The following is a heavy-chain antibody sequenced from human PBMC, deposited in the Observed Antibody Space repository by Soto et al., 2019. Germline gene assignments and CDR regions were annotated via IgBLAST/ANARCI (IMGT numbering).Heavy chain of an antibody. CDR3: ARESNGLFGASPANWYDP. D-gene: IGHD3-10*02. V-gene: IGHV4-30-2*01. CDR2: IYHSGST. CDR1: GGSISSGGYS. Sequence: PSETLSLTCAVSGGSISSGGYSWSWIRHPPGKGLEWIGYIYHSGSTYYNPSLKSRVTISVDRSKNQFSLKLSSVTAADTAVYYCARESNGLFGASPANWYDPRGPGTLVTLSS. J-gene: IGHJ5*02.